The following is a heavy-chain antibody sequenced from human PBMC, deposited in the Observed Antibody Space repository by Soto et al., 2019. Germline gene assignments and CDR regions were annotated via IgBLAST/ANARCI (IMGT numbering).Heavy chain of an antibody. V-gene: IGHV1-8*01. D-gene: IGHD3-10*01. Sequence: QVQLVQSGAEVKKPGASVKVSCTGSGYTFRSYDIHWVRQATGHGLEWMGWVNPNTGNTGYAQKFQGRVTMTRDMSKSSAYMEVNSLTSADTAIYYCARAYGAGSFDFWGQGTLVSVSS. J-gene: IGHJ5*01. CDR3: ARAYGAGSFDF. CDR2: VNPNTGNT. CDR1: GYTFRSYD.